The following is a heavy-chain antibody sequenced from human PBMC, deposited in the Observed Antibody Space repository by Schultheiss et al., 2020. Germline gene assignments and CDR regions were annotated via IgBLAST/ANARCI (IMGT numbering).Heavy chain of an antibody. J-gene: IGHJ6*02. V-gene: IGHV4-61*01. CDR1: GGSVSSGSYY. CDR3: ARRYGDDGMDV. Sequence: SQTLSLTCTVSGGSVSSGSYYWSWIRQPPGKGLEWIGYIYYSGSTNYNPSLKSRVTISVDTSKNQFSLKLSSVTAADTAVYYCARRYGDDGMDVWGQGTTVTVSS. D-gene: IGHD4-17*01. CDR2: IYYSGST.